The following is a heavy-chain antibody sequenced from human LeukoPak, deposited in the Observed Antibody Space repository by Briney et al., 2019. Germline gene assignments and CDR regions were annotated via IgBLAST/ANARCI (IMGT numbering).Heavy chain of an antibody. CDR1: GYTFTSYY. CDR2: INPSGGST. V-gene: IGHV1-46*01. D-gene: IGHD1-26*01. CDR3: ARDTNRGVGSYYGHLYYGMDV. J-gene: IGHJ6*02. Sequence: ASVKVSCKASGYTFTSYYMHWVRQAPGQGLEWMGIINPSGGSTSYAQKFQGRVTMTRDTSTSTVYMELSSLRSEDTAVYYCARDTNRGVGSYYGHLYYGMDVWGQGTTVTVSS.